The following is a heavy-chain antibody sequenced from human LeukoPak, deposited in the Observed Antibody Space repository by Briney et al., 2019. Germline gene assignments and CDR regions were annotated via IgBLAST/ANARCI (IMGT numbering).Heavy chain of an antibody. D-gene: IGHD5-18*01. CDR2: IGTAGDT. CDR1: GFTFRSYD. V-gene: IGHV3-13*01. CDR3: ARDENSYGLDY. J-gene: IGHJ4*02. Sequence: GGSLRLSCAASGFTFRSYDMHWVRQATGKGLEWVSAIGTAGDTYYPGSVKGRFTISRENAKNSSYLQMNSLRAGDTAVYYCARDENSYGLDYWGQGTLVTVSS.